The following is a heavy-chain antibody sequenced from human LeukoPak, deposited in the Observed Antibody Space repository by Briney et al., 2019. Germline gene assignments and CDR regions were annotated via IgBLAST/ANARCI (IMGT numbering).Heavy chain of an antibody. CDR3: AGHPAEMNTL. D-gene: IGHD5-24*01. J-gene: IGHJ4*02. CDR2: ISSSGNYM. CDR1: GFTLSSLA. Sequence: PGGSLRLSCAASGFTLSSLAMHWVRQAPGKGLEWVSSISSSGNYMYYADSMRGRFTISRDNAKNSVYLQMSSLSAEDTAVYYCAGHPAEMNTLWGQGTLVTVSS. V-gene: IGHV3-21*01.